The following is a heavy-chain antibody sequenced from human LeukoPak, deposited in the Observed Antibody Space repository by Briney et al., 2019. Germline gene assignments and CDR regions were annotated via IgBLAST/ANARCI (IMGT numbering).Heavy chain of an antibody. CDR3: ARYDYGDRWFDP. CDR2: ISDSGST. Sequence: SETLSLTCTVSGGSMNNYYWSWIRQAPGKGLEWIGYISDSGSTNYNPSLGSRVTISVDTSKNQFSLKLTSVTAADTALYYCARYDYGDRWFDPWGQGTLVTVSS. J-gene: IGHJ5*02. CDR1: GGSMNNYY. D-gene: IGHD4-17*01. V-gene: IGHV4-59*01.